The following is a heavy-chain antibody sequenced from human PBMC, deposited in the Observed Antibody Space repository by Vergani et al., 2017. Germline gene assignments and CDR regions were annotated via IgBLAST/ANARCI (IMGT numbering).Heavy chain of an antibody. CDR3: ARDGISYGSTTIDY. V-gene: IGHV3-33*01. Sequence: QVQLVESGGGVVQPGRSLRLSCAASGFTFSSYGMHWVRQAQGKGLEWVAVIWYDGSNKYYADSVKGRFTISRDNSKNTLDLQMNSLRAEDTAVYYCARDGISYGSTTIDYWGQGTLVTVSS. J-gene: IGHJ4*02. D-gene: IGHD5-18*01. CDR2: IWYDGSNK. CDR1: GFTFSSYG.